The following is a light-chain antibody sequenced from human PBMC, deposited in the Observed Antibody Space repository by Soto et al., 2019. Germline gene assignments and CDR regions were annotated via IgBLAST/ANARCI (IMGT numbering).Light chain of an antibody. Sequence: QSALTQPACVSGAPGQSITISCTGTSSDVGAYNYVSWYQQHPGKAPKLMIYEVSNRPSGVSNRFSGSKSGNTASLTISGLQAEDEADYYCSSYISSSTLVFGTGTKVTVL. CDR2: EVS. CDR3: SSYISSSTLV. CDR1: SSDVGAYNY. J-gene: IGLJ1*01. V-gene: IGLV2-14*01.